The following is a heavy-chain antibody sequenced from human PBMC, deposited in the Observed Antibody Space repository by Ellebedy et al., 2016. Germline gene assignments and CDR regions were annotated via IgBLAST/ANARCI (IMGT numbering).Heavy chain of an antibody. V-gene: IGHV4-39*01. CDR1: GGSISSSSYY. Sequence: GSLRLSXTVSGGSISSSSYYWGWIRQPPGKGLEWIGSIYYSGSTYYNPSLKSRVTISVDTSKNQFSLKLSSVTAADTAVYYCASLYYYDSSGHFRADAFDIWGQGTMVTVSS. CDR3: ASLYYYDSSGHFRADAFDI. D-gene: IGHD3-22*01. CDR2: IYYSGST. J-gene: IGHJ3*02.